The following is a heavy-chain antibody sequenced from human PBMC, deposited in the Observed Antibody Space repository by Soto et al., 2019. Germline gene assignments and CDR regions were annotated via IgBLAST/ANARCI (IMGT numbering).Heavy chain of an antibody. CDR2: INHSGST. CDR3: ARGGPWLVHYGYYERLVNFDY. D-gene: IGHD4-17*01. Sequence: SETLSLTCAVYGGSFSGYYWSWIRQPPGKGLEWIGEINHSGSTNYNPSLKSRVTISVDTSKNQFSLKLSSVTAADTAVYYCARGGPWLVHYGYYERLVNFDYWGQGTLVTVSS. V-gene: IGHV4-34*01. J-gene: IGHJ4*02. CDR1: GGSFSGYY.